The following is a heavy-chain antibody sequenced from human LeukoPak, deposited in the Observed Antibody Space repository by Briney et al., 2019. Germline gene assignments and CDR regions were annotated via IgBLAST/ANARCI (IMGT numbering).Heavy chain of an antibody. D-gene: IGHD6-6*01. J-gene: IGHJ3*02. CDR2: ISTDGSST. CDR3: IREYSSSSGRAFDI. V-gene: IGHV3-74*01. CDR1: GFTFSSYW. Sequence: GGSLRLSCAASGFTFSSYWMHWVRQAPGKGLVWVSRISTDGSSTNSADSVKGRLTISRDNAKNTLYLQMNSLRAEDTAVYYCIREYSSSSGRAFDIWGQGTMVTVSP.